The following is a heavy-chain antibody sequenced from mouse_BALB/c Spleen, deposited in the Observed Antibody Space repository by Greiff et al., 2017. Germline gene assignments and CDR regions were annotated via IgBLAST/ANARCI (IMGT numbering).Heavy chain of an antibody. V-gene: IGHV5-4*02. Sequence: EVQLVESGGGLVTPGGSLKLSCAASGFTFSDYYMYWVRQTPEKRLEWVATISDGGSYTYYPDSVKGRFTISRDNAKNNLYLQMSSLKSEDTAMYYCAREDYAMDYWGQGTSVTVSS. CDR3: AREDYAMDY. J-gene: IGHJ4*01. CDR2: ISDGGSYT. CDR1: GFTFSDYY.